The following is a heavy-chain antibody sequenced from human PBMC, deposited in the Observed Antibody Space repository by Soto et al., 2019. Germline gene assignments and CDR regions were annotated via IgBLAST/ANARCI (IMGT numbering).Heavy chain of an antibody. V-gene: IGHV4-34*01. Sequence: SETLSLTCAVYGGSFSGYYWSWIRQPPGKGLEWIGEINHSGSTNYNPSLKSRVTISVDTSKNQFSLKLSSVTAADTAVYYCARAKLYYDILTGYSPYDFDYWGQGTLVTVSS. CDR1: GGSFSGYY. J-gene: IGHJ4*02. CDR3: ARAKLYYDILTGYSPYDFDY. D-gene: IGHD3-9*01. CDR2: INHSGST.